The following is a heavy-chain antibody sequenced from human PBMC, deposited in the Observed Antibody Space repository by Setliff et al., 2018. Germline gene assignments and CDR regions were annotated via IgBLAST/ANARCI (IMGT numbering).Heavy chain of an antibody. D-gene: IGHD3-22*01. CDR2: IKQDGTKQ. J-gene: IGHJ4*02. V-gene: IGHV3-7*01. CDR1: GFTFSIYW. CDR3: AKYYSDNSGPRGAFDY. Sequence: ETLSLTCTVSGFTFSIYWMTWVRQAPGKGLEWVANIKQDGTKQYYVDSVKGRFTISRDNAKNSLYLQMNSLRAEDTAVYYCAKYYSDNSGPRGAFDYWGQGILVTVSS.